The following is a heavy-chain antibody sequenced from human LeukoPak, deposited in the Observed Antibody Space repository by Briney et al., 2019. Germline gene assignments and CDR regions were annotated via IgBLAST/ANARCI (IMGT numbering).Heavy chain of an antibody. Sequence: GGSLRLSCVGSGFSFSDFYMTWIRQAPGKGLEWLSFMSSSGVTIYYAGSVKGRFTISRDNSKNTLYLQMNSLRAEDTALYYCAKRAGGTPDYWGLGTLVIVSS. CDR2: MSSSGVTI. D-gene: IGHD1-26*01. CDR3: AKRAGGTPDY. J-gene: IGHJ4*02. V-gene: IGHV3-11*01. CDR1: GFSFSDFY.